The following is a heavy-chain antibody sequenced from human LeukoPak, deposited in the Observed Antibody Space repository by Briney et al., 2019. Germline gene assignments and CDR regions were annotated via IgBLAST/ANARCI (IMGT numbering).Heavy chain of an antibody. Sequence: GGSLRLSCAASGFTFNNYAMNWVRQAPGKGLEWVSALSGSGSNTYYADSVKGRFTISRDNSRNTLYLQINSLRAEDTAVYYCAKDGGGWYTSGWYYFDYWGQGTLVTVSS. J-gene: IGHJ4*02. CDR1: GFTFNNYA. CDR3: AKDGGGWYTSGWYYFDY. D-gene: IGHD6-19*01. CDR2: LSGSGSNT. V-gene: IGHV3-23*01.